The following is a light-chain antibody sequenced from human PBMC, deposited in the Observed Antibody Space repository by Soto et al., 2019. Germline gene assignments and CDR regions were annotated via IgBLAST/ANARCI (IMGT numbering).Light chain of an antibody. J-gene: IGKJ5*01. V-gene: IGKV3-20*01. CDR3: QQYGSSPSIT. Sequence: ESVLTHAPGTLSLSPGERATLSCRASQSVSSSYLAWYQQKPGQAPRLLIYGASSRATGIPDRFSGSGSGTDFTLTISRLEPEDFAVYYCQQYGSSPSITFGQGTRLEIK. CDR1: QSVSSSY. CDR2: GAS.